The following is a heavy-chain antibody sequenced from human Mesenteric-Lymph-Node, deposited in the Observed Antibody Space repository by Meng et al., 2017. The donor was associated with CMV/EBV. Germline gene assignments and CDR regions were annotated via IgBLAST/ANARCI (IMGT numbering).Heavy chain of an antibody. J-gene: IGHJ4*02. CDR2: LYHSGST. V-gene: IGHV4-4*02. Sequence: LPSPVLGRSSSSSGTCGWVRQPPWKGLEWIGGLYHSGSTHYNPSLQGRVTISVDKSKNQFSLKLSSVTAADTAVYYCARGGYSSYDYWGQGTLVTVSS. D-gene: IGHD6-19*01. CDR3: ARGGYSSYDY. CDR1: GRSSSSSGT.